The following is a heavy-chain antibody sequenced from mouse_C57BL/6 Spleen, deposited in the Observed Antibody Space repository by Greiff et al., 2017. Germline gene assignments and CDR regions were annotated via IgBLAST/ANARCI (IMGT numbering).Heavy chain of an antibody. Sequence: QVQLQQSGAELARPGASVKLSCKASGYTFTSYGISWVKQRTGQGLEWIGEIYPRSGNTYYNEKFKGKATLTADKSSSTAYMELRSRTSEDSAVYFCARGGDGYYYCDYWGQGTTLTVSS. J-gene: IGHJ2*01. D-gene: IGHD2-3*01. V-gene: IGHV1-81*01. CDR3: ARGGDGYYYCDY. CDR1: GYTFTSYG. CDR2: IYPRSGNT.